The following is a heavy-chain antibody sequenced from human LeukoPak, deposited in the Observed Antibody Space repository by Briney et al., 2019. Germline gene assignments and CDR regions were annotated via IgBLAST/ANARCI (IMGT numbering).Heavy chain of an antibody. V-gene: IGHV3-23*01. D-gene: IGHD3-22*01. Sequence: PGGSLRLSCAASGFTFSSYAMSWVRQAPGKGLEWVSAISGSGGSTYYADSVKGRFTISRDNSKNTLYLQMNSLRAEDTAVYYCAKDLGVSSGWSRTYGMDVWGQGTTVTVSS. CDR1: GFTFSSYA. CDR2: ISGSGGST. J-gene: IGHJ6*02. CDR3: AKDLGVSSGWSRTYGMDV.